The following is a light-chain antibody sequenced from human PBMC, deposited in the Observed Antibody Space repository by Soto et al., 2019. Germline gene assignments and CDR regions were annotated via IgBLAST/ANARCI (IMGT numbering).Light chain of an antibody. J-gene: IGKJ1*01. CDR1: QSVSSN. V-gene: IGKV3-15*01. Sequence: EIVMTHSPATLSVSPGERAALSCRASQSVSSNLAWYHQKPGQAPRLLIYAASTRATGIPARFSGSGSGTDFTLTISRLEPEDFAVYHCQQYDDSMTFGQGTKVDI. CDR2: AAS. CDR3: QQYDDSMT.